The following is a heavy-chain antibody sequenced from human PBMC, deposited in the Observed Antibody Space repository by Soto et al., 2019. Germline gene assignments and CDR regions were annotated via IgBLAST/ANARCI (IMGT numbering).Heavy chain of an antibody. J-gene: IGHJ4*02. Sequence: QVQLVQSGAAVKKHGSSVKVSCKASGGTFSSYTIRWVRQAPGQGLEWMGRIIPILGIANYAQKFQCRVTITASKSTSTAYMELSSLRSADTAVYYCARQTTVTTFDYWGQGTLVTVSA. V-gene: IGHV1-69*02. D-gene: IGHD4-17*01. CDR2: IIPILGIA. CDR3: ARQTTVTTFDY. CDR1: GGTFSSYT.